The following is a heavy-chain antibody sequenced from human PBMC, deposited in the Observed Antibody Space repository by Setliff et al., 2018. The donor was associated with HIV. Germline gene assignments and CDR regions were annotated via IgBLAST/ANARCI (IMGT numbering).Heavy chain of an antibody. CDR1: GGSISSGDYY. CDR2: IYYSGRI. V-gene: IGHV4-30-4*01. J-gene: IGHJ5*02. CDR3: ARDRLSAFDP. D-gene: IGHD3-16*01. Sequence: SETLSLTCTVSGGSISSGDYYWSWIRQSPGKGLEWIGHIYYSGRIYYNPSLKSRVTISVDTSRTQLSLKLSSVTAADTAVYYCARDRLSAFDPWGQGTLVTVSS.